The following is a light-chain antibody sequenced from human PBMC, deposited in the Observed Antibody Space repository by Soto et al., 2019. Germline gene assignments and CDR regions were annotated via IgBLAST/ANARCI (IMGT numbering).Light chain of an antibody. J-gene: IGKJ5*01. Sequence: EMGLTKSPGPLTLSPGERSALVCGASQSVRGSYLAWYQQKPSQAPRLLISDASGRATGIPDRFSGSGSETDFSLTINRLEPEDFAVYFCQQYGSSPITFGQGTRLEI. CDR2: DAS. CDR1: QSVRGSY. V-gene: IGKV3-20*01. CDR3: QQYGSSPIT.